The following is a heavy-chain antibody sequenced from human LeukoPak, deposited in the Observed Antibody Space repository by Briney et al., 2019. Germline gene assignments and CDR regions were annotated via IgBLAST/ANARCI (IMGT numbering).Heavy chain of an antibody. CDR3: ARGSLDSGYDYYFDY. CDR2: INPSGGTT. J-gene: IGHJ4*02. CDR1: GYTFTSYY. Sequence: ASLKVSCKASGYTFTSYYMHWVRQSPGQELEWMGRINPSGGTTIYAQKFQGRVTMTRDTSTSTVYMEVSSLRSEDTAVYYCARGSLDSGYDYYFDYWGQGTLVTVSS. V-gene: IGHV1-46*01. D-gene: IGHD5-12*01.